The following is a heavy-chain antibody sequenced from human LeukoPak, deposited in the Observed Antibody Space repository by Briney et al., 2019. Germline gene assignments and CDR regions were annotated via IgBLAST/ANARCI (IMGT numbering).Heavy chain of an antibody. J-gene: IGHJ4*02. Sequence: SETLSLTCTVSGGSINDYFWSWVRQPPGRGLEYIGYIYCSGGTDYNPSLKRRVTISVDTSKNQFSLKLSSVTAADTAVYYCARQRYGGYEFDYWGRGTLVTVSS. D-gene: IGHD5-12*01. CDR2: IYCSGGT. CDR1: GGSINDYF. CDR3: ARQRYGGYEFDY. V-gene: IGHV4-59*08.